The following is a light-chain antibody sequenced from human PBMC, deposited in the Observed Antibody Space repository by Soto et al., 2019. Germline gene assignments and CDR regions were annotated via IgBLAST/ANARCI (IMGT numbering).Light chain of an antibody. J-gene: IGKJ4*01. CDR2: DAS. V-gene: IGKV3-11*01. CDR3: QHRRNWPLT. CDR1: QTINNQ. Sequence: EFVLTQSPGTLSLSPGETATLSCRASQTINNQLAWYQQKPGQAPRLLIYDASTRATGIPARISGSGFGTDFILTISSLEPEDFAVYYCQHRRNWPLTFGGGTKVEIK.